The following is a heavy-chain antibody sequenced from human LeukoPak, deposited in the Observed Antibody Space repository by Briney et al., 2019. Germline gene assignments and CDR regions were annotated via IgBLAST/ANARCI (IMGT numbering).Heavy chain of an antibody. Sequence: GGSLRLSCAASGFTFSSYGMHWVRQAPGKGLEGVAFIRYDGSNKYYADSVKGRFTISRDNSKNTLYLQMNRLRAEDTAVYYCAKFSAWFGEVYRFMDVWGKGTTVTVSS. CDR3: AKFSAWFGEVYRFMDV. J-gene: IGHJ6*03. CDR1: GFTFSSYG. V-gene: IGHV3-30*02. D-gene: IGHD3-10*01. CDR2: IRYDGSNK.